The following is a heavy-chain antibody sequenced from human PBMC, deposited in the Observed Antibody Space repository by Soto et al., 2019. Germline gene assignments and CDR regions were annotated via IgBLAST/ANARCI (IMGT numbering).Heavy chain of an antibody. Sequence: GGSLRLSCAASGFTFSNFVMRWVRQTPGKGLEWVSTITETGGDTYYTDSVKGRFTISRDNSKNTLYLQMSSMRAEDTALYYSTKASSDRHHMDVWGQGATVTVSS. CDR1: GFTFSNFV. V-gene: IGHV3-23*01. CDR3: TKASSDRHHMDV. J-gene: IGHJ6*02. CDR2: ITETGGDT.